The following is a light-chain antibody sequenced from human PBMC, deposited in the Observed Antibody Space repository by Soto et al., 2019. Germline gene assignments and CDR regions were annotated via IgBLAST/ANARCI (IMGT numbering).Light chain of an antibody. V-gene: IGKV3-20*01. J-gene: IGKJ5*01. CDR2: GAS. CDR1: QSVSSSY. Sequence: IGLRQSPGTLSLSTGERATLSCRASQSVSSSYLAWYQQKPGQAPRLLIYGASSRATGIPDRFSGSGSGTDFTLTISRLEPEDFAVYYCQQYGSSPFAFGQGTRLEIK. CDR3: QQYGSSPFA.